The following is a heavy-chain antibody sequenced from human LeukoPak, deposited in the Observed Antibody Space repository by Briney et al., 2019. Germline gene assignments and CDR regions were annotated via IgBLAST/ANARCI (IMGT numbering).Heavy chain of an antibody. Sequence: GGSLRLSCAASGFTFSSYAMSWVRQAPGKGLEWVSAISGSGGSTYYADSVKGRFTISRDNSMNTLYLQMNSLRAEDTAVYYCAKGRTGYSYGYGIDYWGQGTLVTVSS. CDR2: ISGSGGST. CDR1: GFTFSSYA. D-gene: IGHD5-18*01. V-gene: IGHV3-23*01. CDR3: AKGRTGYSYGYGIDY. J-gene: IGHJ4*02.